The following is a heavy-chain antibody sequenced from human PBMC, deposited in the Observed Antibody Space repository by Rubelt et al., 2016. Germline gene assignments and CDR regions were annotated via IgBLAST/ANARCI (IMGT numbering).Heavy chain of an antibody. CDR2: INHSGST. CDR3: ARSRYGPFDY. D-gene: IGHD4-17*01. J-gene: IGHJ4*02. Sequence: QVQLQQWGAGLLKPSETLSLTCAVYGGSFSGYYWSWIRQPPGKGLEWIGEINHSGSTNYNPSLKSRVTISVDTAKNQFSLKLSSVTAADTAVYYCARSRYGPFDYWGQGTLVTVSS. V-gene: IGHV4-34*01. CDR1: GGSFSGYY.